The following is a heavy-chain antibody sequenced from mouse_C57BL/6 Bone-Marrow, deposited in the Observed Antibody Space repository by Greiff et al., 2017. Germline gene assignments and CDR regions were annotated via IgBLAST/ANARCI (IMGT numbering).Heavy chain of an antibody. CDR2: IHPNSGST. Sequence: VQLQRSGAELVKPGALVKLSCKASGHTFTSYWMHWVKQRPGPGLEWIGMIHPNSGSTNYNEKFKSKATLTVDKSSSTDYMHLSSLDSEDSEVYCCATSWFAYWGQGTLVTVSA. V-gene: IGHV1-64*01. J-gene: IGHJ3*01. CDR1: GHTFTSYW. CDR3: ATSWFAY.